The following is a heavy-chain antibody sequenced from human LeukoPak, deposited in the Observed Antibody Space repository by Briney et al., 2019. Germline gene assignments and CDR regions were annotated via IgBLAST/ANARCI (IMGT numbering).Heavy chain of an antibody. V-gene: IGHV4-34*01. CDR1: GGSFSGYY. D-gene: IGHD3-9*01. J-gene: IGHJ4*02. Sequence: SETLSLTCAVYGGSFSGYYWSWIRQPPGKGLEWIGEINHSGSTNYNPSLKSRVTTSVDTSKNQFSLKLSSVTAADTAVYYCARGSSYDILTGYPPLNYFDYWGQGTLSPSPQ. CDR3: ARGSSYDILTGYPPLNYFDY. CDR2: INHSGST.